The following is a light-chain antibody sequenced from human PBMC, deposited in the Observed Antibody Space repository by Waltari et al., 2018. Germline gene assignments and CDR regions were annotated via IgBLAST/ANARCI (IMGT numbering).Light chain of an antibody. CDR2: SND. J-gene: IGLJ3*02. V-gene: IGLV1-44*01. Sequence: QSVLTQSPSASGTPGQRVTIPCSGSSPNIGANTVNWYQQFPGTPPSLLNYSNDQRPSGVPDRFSGSKSGTSASLAISGLQSEDETDYYCAAWDDSLNGWVFGGGTKL. CDR3: AAWDDSLNGWV. CDR1: SPNIGANT.